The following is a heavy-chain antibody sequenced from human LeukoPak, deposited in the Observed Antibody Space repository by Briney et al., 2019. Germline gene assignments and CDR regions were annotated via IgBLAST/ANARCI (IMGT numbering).Heavy chain of an antibody. Sequence: GGSLRLSCAASGFIFRTYSMNWVRQAPGKGLEWISYISSSSSIIYNADSVKGRFTVSRDNAKNSLYLQMNSLRDEDTAVYYCARRSSSSWQWLVPGLDYYGMDVWGQGTTVTVSS. CDR2: ISSSSSII. J-gene: IGHJ6*02. CDR3: ARRSSSSWQWLVPGLDYYGMDV. CDR1: GFIFRTYS. D-gene: IGHD6-19*01. V-gene: IGHV3-48*02.